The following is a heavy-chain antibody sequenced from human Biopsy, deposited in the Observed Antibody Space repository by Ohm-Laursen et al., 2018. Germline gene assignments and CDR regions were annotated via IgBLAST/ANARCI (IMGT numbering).Heavy chain of an antibody. D-gene: IGHD3-22*01. V-gene: IGHV1-18*01. CDR2: ISRSNDNT. CDR3: ARDFFDSSGYFYYYNGVDL. J-gene: IGHJ6*02. CDR1: GFIFTSYG. Sequence: SVKISCKASGFIFTSYGLSWVRQAPGQGLEWMGWISRSNDNTNYAQKFQGRVTMTADTSTSTAYMELRSLRSDDTAVYYCARDFFDSSGYFYYYNGVDLWGQGTTVTVSS.